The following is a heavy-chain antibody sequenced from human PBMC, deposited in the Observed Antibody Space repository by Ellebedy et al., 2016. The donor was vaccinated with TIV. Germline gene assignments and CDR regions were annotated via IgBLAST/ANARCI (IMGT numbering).Heavy chain of an antibody. J-gene: IGHJ4*02. CDR3: ARGGIAARPTPGY. D-gene: IGHD6-6*01. V-gene: IGHV4-34*01. Sequence: SETLSLXXAVYGGSFSGYYWSWIRQPPGKGLEWIGEINHSGSTNYNPSLKSRVTISVDTSKNQFSLKLSSVTAADTAVYYCARGGIAARPTPGYWGQGTLVTVSS. CDR1: GGSFSGYY. CDR2: INHSGST.